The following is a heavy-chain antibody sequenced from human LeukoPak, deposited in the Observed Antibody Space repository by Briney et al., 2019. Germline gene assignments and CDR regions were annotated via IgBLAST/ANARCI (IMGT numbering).Heavy chain of an antibody. J-gene: IGHJ4*02. CDR2: INTDSGGT. CDR1: GYSFNTYY. V-gene: IGHV1-2*02. Sequence: ASVKVSCKASGYSFNTYYMNWVRQAPGQGLEWLGWINTDSGGTNYAHKFLDRVTMTRGKANTTAYMELSSLRSEDTAVYYCARGTHYDFWSGSWGYFDYWGQGTLVTVSS. CDR3: ARGTHYDFWSGSWGYFDY. D-gene: IGHD3-3*01.